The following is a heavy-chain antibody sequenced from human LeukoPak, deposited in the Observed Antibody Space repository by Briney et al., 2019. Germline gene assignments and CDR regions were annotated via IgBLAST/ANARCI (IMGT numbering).Heavy chain of an antibody. Sequence: GGSLRLSCAASGFSFKSYWMHWVRQAPGKGLVWVSRVNNDGSSTTYADSVKGRLTISRDNARNTLYLQMNSLRAEDTAVYYCARSSYPYYFDYWGQGTLVTVSS. D-gene: IGHD6-13*01. CDR2: VNNDGSST. J-gene: IGHJ4*02. CDR1: GFSFKSYW. V-gene: IGHV3-74*01. CDR3: ARSSYPYYFDY.